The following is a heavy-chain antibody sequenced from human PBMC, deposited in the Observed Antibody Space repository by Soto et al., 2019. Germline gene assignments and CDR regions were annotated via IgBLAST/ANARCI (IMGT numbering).Heavy chain of an antibody. CDR3: GVAGGAAAVVYMDV. J-gene: IGHJ6*03. CDR1: GYTFTSYD. V-gene: IGHV1-8*01. Sequence: ASVKVSCKASGYTFTSYDINWVRQATGQGLEWMGWMNPNSGNTGYAQKFQGRVTMTRNTSISTAYMELSSLRSEDTAVYYCGVAGGAAAVVYMDVWGKGTRVTV. CDR2: MNPNSGNT. D-gene: IGHD6-13*01.